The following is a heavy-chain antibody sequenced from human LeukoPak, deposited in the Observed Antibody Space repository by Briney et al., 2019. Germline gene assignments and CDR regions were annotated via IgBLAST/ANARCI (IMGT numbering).Heavy chain of an antibody. CDR2: IVGNGGGI. V-gene: IGHV3-23*01. CDR1: GFTFSTYA. CDR3: AKDRIPDGRYSIDY. D-gene: IGHD3-16*02. J-gene: IGHJ4*02. Sequence: GGSLRLSCTASGFTFSTYAMNWVRQAPGKGLEWVAVIVGNGGGIHYADSVEGRFTISRDNYKNTVYLQMNSLRAADAAVYYCAKDRIPDGRYSIDYWGQGTLVTVSS.